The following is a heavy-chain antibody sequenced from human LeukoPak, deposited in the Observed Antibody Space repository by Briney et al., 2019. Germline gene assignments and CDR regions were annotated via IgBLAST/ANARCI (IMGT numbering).Heavy chain of an antibody. CDR1: GGSIINHY. J-gene: IGHJ5*02. CDR3: AIDVLYPSGWSTPES. D-gene: IGHD6-19*01. Sequence: SSETLSLTCTVSGGSIINHYWSWIRQPAGKGMEWIGRIYSSGSANYSPSLKSRVSMSIDTSNNHFSLNLTSVTAADTALYFCAIDVLYPSGWSTPESWGQGTLVTVSS. CDR2: IYSSGSA. V-gene: IGHV4-4*07.